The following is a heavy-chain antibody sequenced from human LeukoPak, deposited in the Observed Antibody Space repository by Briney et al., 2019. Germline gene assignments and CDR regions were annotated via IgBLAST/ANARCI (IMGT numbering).Heavy chain of an antibody. CDR1: GFTVRNNY. J-gene: IGHJ5*02. CDR3: VRNSGELGA. Sequence: GGSLRLSCAASGFTVRNNYMSWVRRAAGKGLEWVALIYSAGGTYYADSVQGRFTISRDNSKNTLHLQMNSLRAEDTAVYYCVRNSGELGAWGQGTLVTVSS. D-gene: IGHD2-21*01. CDR2: IYSAGGT. V-gene: IGHV3-53*01.